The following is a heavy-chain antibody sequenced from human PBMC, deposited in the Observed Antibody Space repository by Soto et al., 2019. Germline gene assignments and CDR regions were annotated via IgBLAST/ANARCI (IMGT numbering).Heavy chain of an antibody. CDR3: ARTGRFLDWLSTFDY. Sequence: QVQLVQSGAEVAKPGASVKVSCKSSGYTFSDYGISWVRQAPGQGLEWMGWISAYNGDTNYAHKFQGRVTMTTDTSTSTAYLELRSLRSDDTAVYYCARTGRFLDWLSTFDYWGQGNLVTVSS. CDR2: ISAYNGDT. J-gene: IGHJ4*02. CDR1: GYTFSDYG. V-gene: IGHV1-18*01. D-gene: IGHD3-3*01.